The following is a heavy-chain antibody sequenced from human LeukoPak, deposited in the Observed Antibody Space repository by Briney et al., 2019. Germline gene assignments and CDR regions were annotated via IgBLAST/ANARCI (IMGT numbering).Heavy chain of an antibody. CDR1: GYSISSGYY. V-gene: IGHV4-38-2*02. D-gene: IGHD3-22*01. Sequence: SETLSLTCTVSGYSISSGYYWGWIRPPPGKGLEWIGSIYHSGSTNYNPSLKSRVTISVDTSKNQFSLKLSSVTAADTAVYYCARLAPSRGRIVVVTRYYFDYWGQGTLVTVSS. CDR2: IYHSGST. CDR3: ARLAPSRGRIVVVTRYYFDY. J-gene: IGHJ4*02.